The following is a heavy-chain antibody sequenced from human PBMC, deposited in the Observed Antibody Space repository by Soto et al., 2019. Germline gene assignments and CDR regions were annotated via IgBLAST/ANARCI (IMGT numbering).Heavy chain of an antibody. Sequence: GGALRLSCGASGVSRISYWMSWVRQAPGKGLEWVANMNQGGSEINYVDSVRGRFTISRDNAKNLLYLQMNSLRVEDTAVYHCARDRGYSTFDIWGQGTMVTVS. J-gene: IGHJ3*02. CDR1: GVSRISYW. D-gene: IGHD2-2*01. CDR2: MNQGGSEI. CDR3: ARDRGYSTFDI. V-gene: IGHV3-7*01.